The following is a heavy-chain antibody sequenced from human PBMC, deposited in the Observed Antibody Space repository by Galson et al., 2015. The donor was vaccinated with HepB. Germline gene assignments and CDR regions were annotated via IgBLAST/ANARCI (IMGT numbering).Heavy chain of an antibody. V-gene: IGHV3-30*04. D-gene: IGHD2-2*01. J-gene: IGHJ5*02. Sequence: SLRLSCAASGFTFSSYAMHWVRQAPGKGLEWVAVISYDGSNKYYADSVKGRFTISRDNSKNTLYLQMNSLRAEDTAVYYCARDSGIVVVPAAPPAYNWFDPWGQGTLVTVSS. CDR2: ISYDGSNK. CDR1: GFTFSSYA. CDR3: ARDSGIVVVPAAPPAYNWFDP.